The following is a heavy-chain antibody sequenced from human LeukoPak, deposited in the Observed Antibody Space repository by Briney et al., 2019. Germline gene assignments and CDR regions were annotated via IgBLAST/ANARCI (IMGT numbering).Heavy chain of an antibody. CDR3: ARAYSGYLGRFDP. D-gene: IGHD5-12*01. CDR1: GGAITDNGDH. J-gene: IGHJ5*02. V-gene: IGHV4-39*01. CDR2: IYYSGST. Sequence: PSETLSLTCTVSGGAITDNGDHWGWIRQPPGKGLEWIGSIYYSGSTYYNPSVKSRVTLSVDTSKNQFSLKLSSVAATDTAVYYCARAYSGYLGRFDPWGQGTLVTVSS.